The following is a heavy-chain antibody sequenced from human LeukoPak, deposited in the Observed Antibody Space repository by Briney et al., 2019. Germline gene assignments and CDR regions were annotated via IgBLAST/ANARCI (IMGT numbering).Heavy chain of an antibody. CDR2: ISSSSSYI. D-gene: IGHD1-26*01. CDR1: GFTFSSYS. Sequence: PGGSLRLSCAASGFTFSSYSMNWVRQAPGEGLEWVSYISSSSSYIYYADSVKGRFTISRDNAKNSLYLQMNSLRAEDTAVYYCARDGLDMGSYAVDFVYWGQGTLVTVSS. V-gene: IGHV3-21*01. J-gene: IGHJ4*02. CDR3: ARDGLDMGSYAVDFVY.